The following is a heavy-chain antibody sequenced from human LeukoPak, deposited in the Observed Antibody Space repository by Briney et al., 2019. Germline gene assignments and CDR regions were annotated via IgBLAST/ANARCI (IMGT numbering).Heavy chain of an antibody. CDR1: GFTFDEYA. J-gene: IGHJ4*02. Sequence: GGSLRLSCAASGFTFDEYAMHWVRQAPGKGLEWVSGISWNSGLIDYADSVKGRFTISRDNAKNSLFLQMNSLKAEDTAFYYCGKVGIFGLVTYYFDYWGQGTLVTVSS. D-gene: IGHD3/OR15-3a*01. CDR3: GKVGIFGLVTYYFDY. V-gene: IGHV3-9*01. CDR2: ISWNSGLI.